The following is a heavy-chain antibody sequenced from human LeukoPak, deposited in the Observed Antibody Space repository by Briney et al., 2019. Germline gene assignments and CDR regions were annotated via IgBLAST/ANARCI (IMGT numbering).Heavy chain of an antibody. D-gene: IGHD3-3*01. Sequence: GGSLRLSCAASGLTFSIHWMNWVRQAPGKGLECVANINQDGSDKYYVDSVKGRFTISRDNTKNSLYLQMNSLRAEDTAVYYCGTSRWSGFVDSWGPGTRVTVSS. J-gene: IGHJ5*01. V-gene: IGHV3-7*01. CDR3: GTSRWSGFVDS. CDR1: GLTFSIHW. CDR2: INQDGSDK.